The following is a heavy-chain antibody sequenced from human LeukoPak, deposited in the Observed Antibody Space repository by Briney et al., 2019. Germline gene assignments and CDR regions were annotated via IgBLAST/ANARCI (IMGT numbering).Heavy chain of an antibody. D-gene: IGHD6-19*01. CDR1: GFTVSRNY. J-gene: IGHJ5*02. V-gene: IGHV3-53*01. CDR2: IYSGGSN. CDR3: ARYSSGWYGMRNNWFDP. Sequence: GGSVTLSCAASGFTVSRNYTSWARQAPGEGLEWVSVIYSGGSNNYSDSVKGRFTISQDNSKNTLYLQMNSLRAGDTAVDYCARYSSGWYGMRNNWFDPWGQGTLVTVSS.